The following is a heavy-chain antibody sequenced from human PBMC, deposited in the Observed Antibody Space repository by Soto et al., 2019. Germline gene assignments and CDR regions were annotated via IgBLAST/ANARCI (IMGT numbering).Heavy chain of an antibody. J-gene: IGHJ4*02. V-gene: IGHV1-18*04. CDR1: GYTFTSYV. CDR3: ARLKSYELLWFGPDY. Sequence: ASVKVSCKASGYTFTSYVISWVRQAPGQGLEWMGWISACNGNANYAQKLQGRVTMTTDTSTSTAYMELRSLRADDTAVYYCARLKSYELLWFGPDYWGQGTLVTVSS. D-gene: IGHD3-10*01. CDR2: ISACNGNA.